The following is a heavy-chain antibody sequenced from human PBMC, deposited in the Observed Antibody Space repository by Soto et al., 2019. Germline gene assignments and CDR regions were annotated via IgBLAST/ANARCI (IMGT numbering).Heavy chain of an antibody. D-gene: IGHD2-8*01. Sequence: PSETLSLTCAVYGGSFSGYCWSWIRQPPGKGLEWIGEINHSGSTNYNPSLKSRVTISVDTSKNQFSLKLSSVTAADTAVYYCAGRGYCTNGVCYTEAYEAFDIWGQGTMVTVSS. CDR1: GGSFSGYC. V-gene: IGHV4-34*01. J-gene: IGHJ3*02. CDR3: AGRGYCTNGVCYTEAYEAFDI. CDR2: INHSGST.